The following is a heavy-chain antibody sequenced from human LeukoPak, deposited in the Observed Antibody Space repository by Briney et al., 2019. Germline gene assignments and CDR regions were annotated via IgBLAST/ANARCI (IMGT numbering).Heavy chain of an antibody. V-gene: IGHV4-34*01. Sequence: SETLSLTCTVSGGSVSDYYWSWIRQPPGKGLGWIGEINHSGSTNYNPSRKSRVTISVDTSKNQFSLKVNSVTAADTAVYYCARRGYTYGWGWFDPWGQGTLVTVSS. CDR1: GGSVSDYY. CDR3: ARRGYTYGWGWFDP. CDR2: INHSGST. D-gene: IGHD5-18*01. J-gene: IGHJ5*02.